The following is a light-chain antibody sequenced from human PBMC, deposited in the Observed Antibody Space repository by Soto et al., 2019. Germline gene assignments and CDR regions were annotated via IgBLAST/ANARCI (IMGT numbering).Light chain of an antibody. CDR2: WAS. V-gene: IGKV4-1*01. CDR1: HSVLYSSNNKNC. J-gene: IGKJ5*01. Sequence: DILMTQSPDCLALSRGERATINVNSIHSVLYSSNNKNCLAWLQKKPGQPPKLLIFWASTREFGVPDRFSGSGSRTDFTLTISSLQPEDVAVYYCQQYSSIPITFGQGTRLEIK. CDR3: QQYSSIPIT.